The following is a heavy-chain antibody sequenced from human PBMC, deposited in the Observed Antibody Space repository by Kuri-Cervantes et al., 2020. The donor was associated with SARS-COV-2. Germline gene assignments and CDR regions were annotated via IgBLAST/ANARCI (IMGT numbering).Heavy chain of an antibody. D-gene: IGHD5-18*01. V-gene: IGHV3-23*01. CDR1: GFTFADYA. CDR3: ANGHSFGYPPYDY. Sequence: LSLTCAVSGFTFADYAMSWVRQAPGKGLEWVSSISASGGSANYADSVKGRLTVSRDNSKNTLYLQINSLRAEDTAVSYCANGHSFGYPPYDYWGQGTLVTVSS. J-gene: IGHJ4*02. CDR2: ISASGGSA.